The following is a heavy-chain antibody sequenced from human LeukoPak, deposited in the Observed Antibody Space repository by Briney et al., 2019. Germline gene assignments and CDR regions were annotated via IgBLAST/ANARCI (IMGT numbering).Heavy chain of an antibody. D-gene: IGHD3-10*01. Sequence: GGSLRLSCTTSGFNFRAYWMHWVRQAPGKGLVWVSRINSDGSSTSYADSVKGRFTIFRDNAKNTLYLQMNSLRAEDTAVYYCARVEARGRGEIFDIWGQGTMVTVSS. CDR3: ARVEARGRGEIFDI. CDR1: GFNFRAYW. CDR2: INSDGSST. V-gene: IGHV3-74*01. J-gene: IGHJ3*02.